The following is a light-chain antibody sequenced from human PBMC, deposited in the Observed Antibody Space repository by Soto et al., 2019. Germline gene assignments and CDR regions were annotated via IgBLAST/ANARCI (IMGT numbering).Light chain of an antibody. CDR3: QSYDSSLSGSL. CDR1: SSNIGADYD. CDR2: GNT. V-gene: IGLV1-40*01. J-gene: IGLJ2*01. Sequence: QLVLTQPPSVSGAPGQRVTISCTGSSSNIGADYDVHWYQQLPGTAPKLLIYGNTNRPSGVPDRFSGSKSGTSASLAITGLQAEDEADYYCQSYDSSLSGSLFGGGTKVTVL.